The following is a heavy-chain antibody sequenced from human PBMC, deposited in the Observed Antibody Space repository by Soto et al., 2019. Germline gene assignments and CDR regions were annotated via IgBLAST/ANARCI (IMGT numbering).Heavy chain of an antibody. CDR1: GGSTSSSTYS. CDR3: ARHPTGFPNWSET. J-gene: IGHJ5*02. CDR2: IYNSGV. V-gene: IGHV4-39*01. Sequence: PSETLSLTCTVSGGSTSSSTYSWGWIRQPPGKGLEWIGSIYNSGVDYNPSLKSRVTISVDTSKTQFSLRLTSVTAADTALYYCARHPTGFPNWSETWGQGIMVTVSA. D-gene: IGHD2-15*01.